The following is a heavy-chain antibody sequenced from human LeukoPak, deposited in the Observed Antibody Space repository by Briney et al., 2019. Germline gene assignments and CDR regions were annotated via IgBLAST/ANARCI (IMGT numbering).Heavy chain of an antibody. CDR2: IHSGGST. V-gene: IGHV3-53*01. Sequence: PGGSLRLSCAASGFTVSSNYTSWVRQAPGKGLEWASVIHSGGSTYYADSVKGRFTISRDNSKNALYLQMNSLRAEDTAVYYCARVGYCSSTSCYAVAFDIWGQGTMVTVSS. D-gene: IGHD2-2*01. CDR1: GFTVSSNY. J-gene: IGHJ3*02. CDR3: ARVGYCSSTSCYAVAFDI.